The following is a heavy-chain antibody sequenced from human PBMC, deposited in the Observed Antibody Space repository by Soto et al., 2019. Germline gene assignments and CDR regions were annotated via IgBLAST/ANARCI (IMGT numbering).Heavy chain of an antibody. Sequence: EVLLVESGGRLVQRGGSLRLSCSGSGFIFGDHVMDWVRQTPGKGLEWVAGISGSGNSPFFRDSVKGRFTISRDNSKNTVYLEMNNLRDEDSAMYFCARGTHSYSGSHELDAWGRGTLVTVSS. J-gene: IGHJ5*02. V-gene: IGHV3-23*04. CDR3: ARGTHSYSGSHELDA. CDR1: GFIFGDHV. D-gene: IGHD1-26*01. CDR2: ISGSGNSP.